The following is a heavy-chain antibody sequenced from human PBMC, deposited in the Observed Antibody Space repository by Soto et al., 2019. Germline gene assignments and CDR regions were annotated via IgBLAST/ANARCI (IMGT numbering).Heavy chain of an antibody. CDR3: AKVLPRSGCDY. D-gene: IGHD5-12*01. CDR1: GFTFSSYA. Sequence: EVQLLESGGGLVQPGGSLRLSCAASGFTFSSYAMNWVRQAPGKGLEWVSSISDSGGRTYYADSVKGLFSISRDNSKNTLYLQMNSLRAEDTAVYYCAKVLPRSGCDYWGQGTLVTVSS. CDR2: ISDSGGRT. J-gene: IGHJ4*02. V-gene: IGHV3-23*01.